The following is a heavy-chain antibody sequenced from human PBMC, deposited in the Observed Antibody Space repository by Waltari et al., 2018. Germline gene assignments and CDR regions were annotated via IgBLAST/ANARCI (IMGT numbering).Heavy chain of an antibody. J-gene: IGHJ4*02. CDR3: SRGGDYGSVSHGELDY. Sequence: QVQLVQSGAEVKKPGASVKVSCKASGYTFTGYYRHGVRRDPGQVLEWMGWINPNSGGTNYAQKFQVRVTMTRDTSISTSYIELSRLRSDDTAVYYCSRGGDYGSVSHGELDYWGQGTLVTVSS. CDR1: GYTFTGYY. CDR2: INPNSGGT. V-gene: IGHV1-2*02. D-gene: IGHD3-10*01.